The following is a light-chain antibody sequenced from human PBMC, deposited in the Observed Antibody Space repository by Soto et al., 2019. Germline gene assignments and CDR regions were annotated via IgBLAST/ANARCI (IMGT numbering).Light chain of an antibody. J-gene: IGLJ1*01. V-gene: IGLV2-14*03. CDR1: DSDVGGYNY. CDR3: SSYTSRSTVL. Sequence: QSALTQPASVSGSPGQSITISCTGTDSDVGGYNYVSWYQQHPGEVPKLMIFDVNNRPSGVSNRFSGSKSGNTASLTISGLQPEDEADYYCSSYTSRSTVLFGTGTKLTVL. CDR2: DVN.